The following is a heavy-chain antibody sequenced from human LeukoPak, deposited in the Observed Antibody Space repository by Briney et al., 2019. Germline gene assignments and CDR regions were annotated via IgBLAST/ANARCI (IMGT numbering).Heavy chain of an antibody. D-gene: IGHD2-2*01. V-gene: IGHV1-18*04. Sequence: ASVKVSCKASGYTFNSYGISWVRQAPGQGREWMGWISAYNGNTNYAQKLQGRVTMTTDPSTSTAYMELRSLRSDDTAVYYCAREDLGYCSSTSCYGDAFDIWGQGTMVTVSS. CDR1: GYTFNSYG. J-gene: IGHJ3*02. CDR2: ISAYNGNT. CDR3: AREDLGYCSSTSCYGDAFDI.